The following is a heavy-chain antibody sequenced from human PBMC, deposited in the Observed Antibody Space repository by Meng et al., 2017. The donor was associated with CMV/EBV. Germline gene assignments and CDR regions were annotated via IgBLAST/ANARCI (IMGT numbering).Heavy chain of an antibody. Sequence: SLKISCAASGFTFDDYAMHWVRQAPGKGLEWVSCISWNSGSIGYADSVKGRFTISRDNAKNSLYLQMNSLRAEDTALYYCAKGGSGSGSYLHYYYYGMDVWGQGTTVTVSS. J-gene: IGHJ6*02. CDR3: AKGGSGSGSYLHYYYYGMDV. CDR1: GFTFDDYA. CDR2: ISWNSGSI. D-gene: IGHD3-10*01. V-gene: IGHV3-9*01.